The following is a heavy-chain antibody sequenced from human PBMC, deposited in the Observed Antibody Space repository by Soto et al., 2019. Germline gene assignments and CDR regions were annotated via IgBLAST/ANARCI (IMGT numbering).Heavy chain of an antibody. CDR2: IYYSGST. Sequence: QVQLQESGPGLVKPSETLSLTCTVSGGSISSYYWSWIRQPPGKGLEWIGYIYYSGSTNYNPSLKSRVTISVDTSKTQSSLKRRSVSAAATAVYCSAGGTASLWCGVLLQQCYFDIGGRGTRVT. D-gene: IGHD3-10*01. J-gene: IGHJ2*01. V-gene: IGHV4-59*01. CDR1: GGSISSYY. CDR3: AGGTASLWCGVLLQQCYFDI.